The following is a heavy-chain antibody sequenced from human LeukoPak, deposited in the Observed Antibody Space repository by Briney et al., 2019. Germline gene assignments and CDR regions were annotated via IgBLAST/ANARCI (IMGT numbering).Heavy chain of an antibody. CDR2: INPNSGGT. V-gene: IGHV1-2*06. J-gene: IGHJ4*02. Sequence: ASVKVSCKASGYTFTGYYMHWVRQAPGQGLEWMGRINPNSGGTNYAQKFQGRVTMTRDTSISTAYMELSRLRSDDTAVYYCARVTYYYDSSGATLDYWGQGTLVTVSS. D-gene: IGHD3-22*01. CDR3: ARVTYYYDSSGATLDY. CDR1: GYTFTGYY.